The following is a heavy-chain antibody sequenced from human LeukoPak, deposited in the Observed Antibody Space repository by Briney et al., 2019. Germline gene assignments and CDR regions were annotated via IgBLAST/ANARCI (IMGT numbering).Heavy chain of an antibody. V-gene: IGHV3-23*01. J-gene: IGHJ6*03. Sequence: PGGSLRLSCAASGFTFSAYVMTWVRQAPGKGLEWVSAISSSGGSTYYADSVKGRFTISRDNSKNTLYLQMNSLRAEDTALYYCAEEKGFSSPYYYYYMDVWGKGTTVTVSS. CDR3: AEEKGFSSPYYYYYMDV. CDR1: GFTFSAYV. D-gene: IGHD6-13*01. CDR2: ISSSGGST.